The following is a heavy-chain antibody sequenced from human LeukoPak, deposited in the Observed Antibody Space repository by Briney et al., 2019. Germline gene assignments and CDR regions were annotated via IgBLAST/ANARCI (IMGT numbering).Heavy chain of an antibody. CDR2: IRYDGSKK. D-gene: IGHD3-10*01. CDR3: ARTVLLWFGELPQWSYYYMDV. Sequence: SGGSLRLSCAASGFIFSSYGMHWVRQAPGKGLEWVAFIRYDGSKKYYADSVKGRFTISRDNSKNTLYLQMNSLRAEDTAVYYCARTVLLWFGELPQWSYYYMDVWGKGTTVTISS. CDR1: GFIFSSYG. J-gene: IGHJ6*03. V-gene: IGHV3-30*02.